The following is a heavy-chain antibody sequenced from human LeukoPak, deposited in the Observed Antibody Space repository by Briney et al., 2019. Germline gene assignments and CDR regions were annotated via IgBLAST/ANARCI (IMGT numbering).Heavy chain of an antibody. J-gene: IGHJ4*02. CDR1: GFTFSSYS. CDR3: AKDGYCSSTSCPFFH. D-gene: IGHD2-2*01. CDR2: IRYDGSNK. Sequence: GGSLRLSCAVSGFTFSSYSMNWVRQAPGKGLEWVAFIRYDGSNKYYADSVKGRFTISRDNSKNTLYLQMNSLRAEDTAVYYCAKDGYCSSTSCPFFHWGQGTLVTVSS. V-gene: IGHV3-30*02.